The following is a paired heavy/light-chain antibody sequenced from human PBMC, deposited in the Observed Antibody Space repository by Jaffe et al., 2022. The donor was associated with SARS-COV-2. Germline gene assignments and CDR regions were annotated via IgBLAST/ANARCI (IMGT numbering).Light chain of an antibody. CDR3: QSYDSNDHEV. Sequence: NFMLTQPHSVSESPGKTVTISCTGSSGSIASNYVQWYQQRPGSAPTTVIYEDNQRPSGVPDRFSGSIDSSSNSASLIISGLKTEDEADYYCQSYDSNDHEVFGGGTRLTVL. V-gene: IGLV6-57*02. CDR2: EDN. CDR1: SGSIASNY. J-gene: IGLJ3*02.
Heavy chain of an antibody. D-gene: IGHD6-19*01. J-gene: IGHJ3*02. CDR3: ANKCADPRIAVAGVHAFDI. CDR2: IYSGGST. Sequence: QVQLQGSGPGQVKPSETLSLTCTVSGGSVSSSSYYWVWIRQPPGKGPEWIGSIYSGGSTYYNPSFKSRVTISVDTSKNQFSLKLSSVTAADTAVYFCANKCADPRIAVAGVHAFDIWGQGTMVTVSS. CDR1: GGSVSSSSYY. V-gene: IGHV4-39*01.